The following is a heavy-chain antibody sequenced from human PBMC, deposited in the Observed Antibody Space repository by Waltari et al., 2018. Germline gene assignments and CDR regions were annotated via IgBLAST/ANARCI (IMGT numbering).Heavy chain of an antibody. V-gene: IGHV1-69*08. Sequence: QVQLVQSGAEVKKPGSSVKVSCKASGGTFSSYTISWVRQAPGQGLEWMGRIIPILGIANYAQKFQGRVTITADKSTSTAYMELSSLRSEDTAVYYCARDPGIAVANNLDYWGQGTLVTVSS. CDR1: GGTFSSYT. CDR2: IIPILGIA. D-gene: IGHD6-19*01. J-gene: IGHJ4*02. CDR3: ARDPGIAVANNLDY.